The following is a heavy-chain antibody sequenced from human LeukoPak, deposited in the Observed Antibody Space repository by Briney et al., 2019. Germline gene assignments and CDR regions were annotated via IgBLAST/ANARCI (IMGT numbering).Heavy chain of an antibody. V-gene: IGHV4-59*01. J-gene: IGHJ4*02. D-gene: IGHD1-26*01. CDR2: IYYSGST. CDR3: ARAGSGSYYAYFDY. Sequence: SETLSLTCTVSGGSISSYYWSWIRQPPGKGLEWIGYIYYSGSTNYNPSLKSRVTISVDTSKNQFSLKLSSVTAADTAVYYCARAGSGSYYAYFDYWGQGTLVTVSS. CDR1: GGSISSYY.